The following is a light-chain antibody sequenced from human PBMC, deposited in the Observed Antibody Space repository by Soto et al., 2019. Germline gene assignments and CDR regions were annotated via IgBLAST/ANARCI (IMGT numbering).Light chain of an antibody. J-gene: IGLJ1*01. CDR3: QSYDSSLSGYV. CDR2: GNS. V-gene: IGLV1-40*01. CDR1: SSNIGAGYD. Sequence: QSVLTQQPSVSGAPGQRVTISCTGSSSNIGAGYDVHWYQQLPGTAPKLLIYGNSNRPSGVPDRFSGSKSGTSASLAITGLQAEDEADYYCQSYDSSLSGYVFGTGNKLTVL.